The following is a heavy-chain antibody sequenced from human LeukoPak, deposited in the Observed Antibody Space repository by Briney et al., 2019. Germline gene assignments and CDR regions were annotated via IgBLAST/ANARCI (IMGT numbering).Heavy chain of an antibody. Sequence: PGRSLRLSCAASGFTFRNHAMNWVRQAPGKGLEWVSVISGSGETTYYADSVKGRFTISRDNSQNTLYLQMSSLRGEDTALYYCAKDRGMVGASVRAFDYWGQGTLVTVSS. CDR1: GFTFRNHA. J-gene: IGHJ4*02. CDR2: ISGSGETT. CDR3: AKDRGMVGASVRAFDY. D-gene: IGHD1-26*01. V-gene: IGHV3-23*01.